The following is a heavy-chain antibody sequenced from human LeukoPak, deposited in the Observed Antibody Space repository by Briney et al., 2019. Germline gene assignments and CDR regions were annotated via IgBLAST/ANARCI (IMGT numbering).Heavy chain of an antibody. D-gene: IGHD3-10*02. CDR1: GFTFSTYR. CDR2: ISSSGSTI. Sequence: QAGGSLRLSCAASGFTFSTYRMSWVRQAPGKGLEWVSYISSSGSTIYYADSVKGRFTISRDNAKNSLYLQMNSLRAEDTAVYYCAELGITMIGGVWGKGTTVTISS. V-gene: IGHV3-48*04. CDR3: AELGITMIGGV. J-gene: IGHJ6*04.